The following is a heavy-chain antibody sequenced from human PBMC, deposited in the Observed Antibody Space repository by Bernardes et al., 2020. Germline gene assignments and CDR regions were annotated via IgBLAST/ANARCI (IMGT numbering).Heavy chain of an antibody. CDR3: ARGCTNGVCYRSPDAFDI. V-gene: IGHV4-59*01. CDR1: GGSISSYY. D-gene: IGHD2-8*01. CDR2: IYYSGST. Sequence: SETLSLTCTVSGGSISSYYWSWIRQPPGKGLEWIGYIYYSGSTNYNPSLKSRVTISVDTSKNQFSLKLSSVTAADTAVYYCARGCTNGVCYRSPDAFDIWGQGTMVTVSS. J-gene: IGHJ3*02.